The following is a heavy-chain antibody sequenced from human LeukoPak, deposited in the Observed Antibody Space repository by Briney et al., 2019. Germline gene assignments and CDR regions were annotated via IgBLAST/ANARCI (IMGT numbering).Heavy chain of an antibody. V-gene: IGHV4-59*08. J-gene: IGHJ4*02. Sequence: SGTLSLTCTVSGGSITHYYWSWMRQPPGKGLEWIAYIHNSGNTNYNPSLQSRVTISADTSKNQFSLKLSSVTAADTAVYYCVCGIGVAAAGDYWGQGILVTVSS. CDR1: GGSITHYY. CDR3: VCGIGVAAAGDY. D-gene: IGHD6-13*01. CDR2: IHNSGNT.